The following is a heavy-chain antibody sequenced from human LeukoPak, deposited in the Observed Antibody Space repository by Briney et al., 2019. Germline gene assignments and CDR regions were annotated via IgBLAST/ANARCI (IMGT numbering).Heavy chain of an antibody. D-gene: IGHD2-2*01. CDR3: ARGNLVVVPAANRAYSYMDV. CDR1: GGSLIGFH. Sequence: SETLSLTCALCGGSLIGFHWTWIRQPPGKGREWIGESTHSGNTNYNPSLNSRGTMSLDTSKTQFSLKLRSVTAADTAVYYCARGNLVVVPAANRAYSYMDVWGKGTTVTVSS. CDR2: STHSGNT. J-gene: IGHJ6*03. V-gene: IGHV4-34*01.